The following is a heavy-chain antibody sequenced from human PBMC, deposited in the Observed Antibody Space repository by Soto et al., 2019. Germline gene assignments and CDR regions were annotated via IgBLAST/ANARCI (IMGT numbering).Heavy chain of an antibody. V-gene: IGHV4-38-2*01. J-gene: IGHJ5*02. CDR3: VRIRYQLPSSVLWLDP. CDR2: IYHSGTT. D-gene: IGHD3-16*01. Sequence: PSETLALTCAVSGSSISSGYYWGWIRQPPGKGLEWIGNIYHSGTTDYNPSLKSRVTMSVDTSQNQFSLRLISVTAADTAMYFCVRIRYQLPSSVLWLDPWGQGTPVTVSS. CDR1: GSSISSGYY.